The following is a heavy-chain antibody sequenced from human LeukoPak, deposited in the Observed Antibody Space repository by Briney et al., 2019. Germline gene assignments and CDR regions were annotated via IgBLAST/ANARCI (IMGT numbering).Heavy chain of an antibody. Sequence: SETLSLTCAVSGGSISSSNWWSWARQPPGKGLEWIGEIYHSGSTNYNPSLKSRVTISVDKSKNQFSLKLSSVTAADTAVYYCARTLRYFDWLSLGSWFDPWGQGTLVTVSS. J-gene: IGHJ5*02. CDR3: ARTLRYFDWLSLGSWFDP. CDR1: GGSISSSNW. CDR2: IYHSGST. D-gene: IGHD3-9*01. V-gene: IGHV4-4*02.